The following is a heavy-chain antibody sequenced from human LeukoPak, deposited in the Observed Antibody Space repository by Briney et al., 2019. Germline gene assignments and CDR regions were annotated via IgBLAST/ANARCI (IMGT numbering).Heavy chain of an antibody. CDR3: AKGTSVLYGDYYYFDY. J-gene: IGHJ4*02. CDR2: ISGSGGST. CDR1: GFTFSSYA. D-gene: IGHD4-17*01. Sequence: GGSLRLSCAASGFTFSSYAMSWVRQAPGKGLEWVSAISGSGGSTYYADSVKGRFTISRDNSKNTLYLQMNSLRAEDTAVYYCAKGTSVLYGDYYYFDYWGQGTLVTVSS. V-gene: IGHV3-23*01.